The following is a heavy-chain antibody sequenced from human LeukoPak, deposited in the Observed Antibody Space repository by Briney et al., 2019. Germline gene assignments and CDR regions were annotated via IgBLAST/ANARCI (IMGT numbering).Heavy chain of an antibody. CDR2: IYSGGST. Sequence: GGSLRFSCAASGFTVSINYMSWVRQAPGKGLEWVSVIYSGGSTYYADSAKGRFTIPRDNSKNTLYLQMNSLRAEDTAVYYCARVAAADPFDYWGQGTLVTVSS. CDR1: GFTVSINY. CDR3: ARVAAADPFDY. D-gene: IGHD6-13*01. J-gene: IGHJ4*02. V-gene: IGHV3-66*01.